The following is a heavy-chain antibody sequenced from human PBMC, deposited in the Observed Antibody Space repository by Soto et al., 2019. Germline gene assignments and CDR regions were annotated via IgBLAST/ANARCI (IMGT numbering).Heavy chain of an antibody. D-gene: IGHD2-15*01. V-gene: IGHV4-39*01. CDR2: IYSSGTT. J-gene: IGHJ4*02. Sequence: QVQLQGSGPGLVKPSETLSLTCSVSGDSISSRTYFWGWIRQSPERGLEWIGDIYSSGTTHYNASLNSRAATSADTSKGQLSLKLSSVTAADTAVYYGVTVNIGRSGGWVPFEYWGQGFPVTVSP. CDR3: VTVNIGRSGGWVPFEY. CDR1: GDSISSRTYF.